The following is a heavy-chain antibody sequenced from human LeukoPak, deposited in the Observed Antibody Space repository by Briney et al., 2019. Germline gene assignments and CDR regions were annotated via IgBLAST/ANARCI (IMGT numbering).Heavy chain of an antibody. Sequence: ASVKVSCKASGYTFTSYDINWVRQATGQGLEWMGWMNPNSGNTGYAQKFQGRVTITRNTSISTAYVELSSLRSEDTAVYYCARERAGIVVVPAAIDYYYYYMDVWGKGTTVTVSS. J-gene: IGHJ6*03. V-gene: IGHV1-8*03. CDR3: ARERAGIVVVPAAIDYYYYYMDV. CDR1: GYTFTSYD. CDR2: MNPNSGNT. D-gene: IGHD2-2*01.